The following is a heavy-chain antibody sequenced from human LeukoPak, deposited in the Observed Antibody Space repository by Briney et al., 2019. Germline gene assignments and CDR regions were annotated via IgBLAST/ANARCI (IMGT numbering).Heavy chain of an antibody. CDR3: AKEVYNTGNAFDS. CDR2: ISASGDAT. D-gene: IGHD1-1*01. CDR1: GFTFSSFS. Sequence: GGSLRLSCAASGFTFSSFSMSWVRHAPGKRREWVSTISASGDATFYAVSVKARFTISRDNSKNTLSLQMNSLRGEDTAVYYCAKEVYNTGNAFDSWGQGALVTVSS. V-gene: IGHV3-23*01. J-gene: IGHJ4*02.